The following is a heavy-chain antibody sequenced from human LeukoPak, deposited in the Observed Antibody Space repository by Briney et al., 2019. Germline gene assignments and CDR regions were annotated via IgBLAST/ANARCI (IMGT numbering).Heavy chain of an antibody. J-gene: IGHJ4*02. Sequence: GRSLRLSCAASGFTFSSYAMHWVRQAPGEGLQWVALKSIDGSDKYYADSVKGRFTISRDNSKNTLYVQMNSLRAEDTAVYYCARSSAVRLLNFDYWGQGTLVTVSS. V-gene: IGHV3-30*01. CDR1: GFTFSSYA. CDR3: ARSSAVRLLNFDY. D-gene: IGHD6-6*01. CDR2: KSIDGSDK.